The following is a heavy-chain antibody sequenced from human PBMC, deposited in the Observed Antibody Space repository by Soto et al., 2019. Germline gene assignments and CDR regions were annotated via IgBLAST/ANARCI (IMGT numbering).Heavy chain of an antibody. D-gene: IGHD3-16*01. CDR3: AKARLWGGDGYKSFYDTAMDV. CDR2: ISWNSGRV. Sequence: EMQLVESGGGLVQPGRSLRLSCAASGFTFDDYAMYWVRQAPGKGLEWVSGISWNSGRVGYADSVKGRFTISRDNAKNTLYLKINSLRPEDTALYYCAKARLWGGDGYKSFYDTAMDVWGQGTTVTVSS. CDR1: GFTFDDYA. V-gene: IGHV3-9*01. J-gene: IGHJ6*02.